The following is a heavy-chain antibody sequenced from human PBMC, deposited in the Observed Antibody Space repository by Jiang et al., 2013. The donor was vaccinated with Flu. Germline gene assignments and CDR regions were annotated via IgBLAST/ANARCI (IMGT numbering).Heavy chain of an antibody. CDR3: ARQWDDTGNYYARAHFDS. CDR1: GDSISSSSCY. Sequence: SLTCAVSGDSISSSSCYWGWIRQPQGTGLEWIASIYSGSTYYNRPSKSRVTMSVDTSKNQFSLNLRSVTAADTAVYYCARQWDDTGNYYARAHFDSWGQGTLGHRLL. V-gene: IGHV4-39*01. CDR2: IYSGST. J-gene: IGHJ4*02. D-gene: IGHD1-26*01.